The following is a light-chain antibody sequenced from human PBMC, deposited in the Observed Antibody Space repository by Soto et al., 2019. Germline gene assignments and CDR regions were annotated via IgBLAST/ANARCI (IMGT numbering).Light chain of an antibody. Sequence: EIVMTQSPATLSVSPGETATLTCRASQSVSSSLAWYQQTPGRAPRLLIYGASTRATGIPTRFSGSGSGTEFLLTISSLQAEDFAIYYCQQYNNWPPLTFGGGTKVEIK. J-gene: IGKJ4*01. CDR1: QSVSSS. CDR2: GAS. V-gene: IGKV3-15*01. CDR3: QQYNNWPPLT.